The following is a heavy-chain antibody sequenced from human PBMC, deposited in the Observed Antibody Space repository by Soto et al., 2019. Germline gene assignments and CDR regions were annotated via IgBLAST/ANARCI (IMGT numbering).Heavy chain of an antibody. D-gene: IGHD4-17*01. CDR3: ASRYGDYFDF. Sequence: QVQLQESGPGLVKPSETLSLTCTVSGGSISSYYWSWIRQPPGKGLEWIGYIYYSGCTNYYPTLKCRVSISVAASKIQVSPALSSVTAAATAVYYCASRYGDYFDFWCQGTLVTVSS. CDR1: GGSISSYY. CDR2: IYYSGCT. V-gene: IGHV4-59*08. J-gene: IGHJ4*02.